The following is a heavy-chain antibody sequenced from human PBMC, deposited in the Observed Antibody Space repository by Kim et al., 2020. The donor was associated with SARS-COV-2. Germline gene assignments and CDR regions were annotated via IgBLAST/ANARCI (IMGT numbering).Heavy chain of an antibody. J-gene: IGHJ5*02. D-gene: IGHD4-17*01. CDR3: ARRDGDFVNWFDP. Sequence: YTPSLKSRVSISVDTFKNQFSLRLSSVTAADTAVYYCARRDGDFVNWFDPWGQGTLVTVSS. V-gene: IGHV4-59*01.